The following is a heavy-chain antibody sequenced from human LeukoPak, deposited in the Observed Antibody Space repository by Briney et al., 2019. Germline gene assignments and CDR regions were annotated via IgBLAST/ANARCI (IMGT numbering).Heavy chain of an antibody. D-gene: IGHD2-15*01. Sequence: PGGSLRLSCAASGFTFSSYAMSWVRQAPGKGLEWGSAISGSGGSTYYADSVKGRFTISRDNSKNTLYLQMNSLRAEDTAVYYCAKPYCSGGSCYHSGYYYYYMDVWGKGTTVTVSS. CDR3: AKPYCSGGSCYHSGYYYYYMDV. CDR1: GFTFSSYA. CDR2: ISGSGGST. V-gene: IGHV3-23*01. J-gene: IGHJ6*03.